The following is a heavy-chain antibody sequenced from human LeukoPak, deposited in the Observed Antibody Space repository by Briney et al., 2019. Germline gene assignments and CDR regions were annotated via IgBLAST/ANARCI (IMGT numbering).Heavy chain of an antibody. CDR3: ARGLASGYPPTPFDY. D-gene: IGHD3-22*01. Sequence: SETLSLTCVVYGESFSGYYWTWVRQPPGKGREWIGEIIDTGSNKFNSSLKSRATISVDTYKHEFSLNLTSVTAADTAIYYCARGLASGYPPTPFDYWGQGTLVTVSS. V-gene: IGHV4-34*12. J-gene: IGHJ4*02. CDR2: IIDTGSN. CDR1: GESFSGYY.